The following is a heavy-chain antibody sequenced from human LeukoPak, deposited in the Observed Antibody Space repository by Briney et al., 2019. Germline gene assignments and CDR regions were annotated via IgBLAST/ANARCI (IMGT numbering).Heavy chain of an antibody. D-gene: IGHD6-19*01. Sequence: PSETLSLTCAVYGGSFSGYYWSWIRQRPGKGLEGIGEINHSGSTNYNPPLKSRVTISVDTSKNQFSLKLSSVTAADTAVYYCARRPQWPDAFDIWGQGTMVTVSS. V-gene: IGHV4-34*01. CDR2: INHSGST. J-gene: IGHJ3*02. CDR3: ARRPQWPDAFDI. CDR1: GGSFSGYY.